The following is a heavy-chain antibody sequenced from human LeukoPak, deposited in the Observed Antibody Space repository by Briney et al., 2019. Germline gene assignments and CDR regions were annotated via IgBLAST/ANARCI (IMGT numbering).Heavy chain of an antibody. CDR1: GFTVRSSY. D-gene: IGHD7-27*01. CDR2: IYSGGNT. J-gene: IGHJ4*02. V-gene: IGHV3-53*01. Sequence: GGSLRLSCAASGFTVRSSYMSWVRQAPGKGLEWVSVIYSGGNTYYADSVKGRFTISRDNSKNTLSLQMNSLRAEDTAVYYCARGWGAFDYWGQGTLVTVSS. CDR3: ARGWGAFDY.